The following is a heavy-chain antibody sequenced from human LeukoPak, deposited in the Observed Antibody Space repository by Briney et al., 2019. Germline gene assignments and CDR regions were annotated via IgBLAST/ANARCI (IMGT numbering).Heavy chain of an antibody. D-gene: IGHD5-12*01. J-gene: IGHJ5*02. CDR3: ARGLNIVATITTLLWFDP. CDR2: INHSGST. Sequence: SETLSLTCAVYGGSFSGYYWSWIRQPPGKGLEWIGEINHSGSTNYNPSLKSRVIISVDTSKNQFSLKLSSVTAADTAVYYCARGLNIVATITTLLWFDPWGQGTLVTVSS. CDR1: GGSFSGYY. V-gene: IGHV4-34*01.